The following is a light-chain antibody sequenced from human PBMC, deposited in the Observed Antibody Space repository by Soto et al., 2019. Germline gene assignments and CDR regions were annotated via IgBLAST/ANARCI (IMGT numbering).Light chain of an antibody. J-gene: IGLJ2*01. Sequence: QSVLTQPPSASGTPGQRVTISCSGSSSNIGSNTVNWYQQLPGTAPKLLIYSNNQRPSGVPDRFSGSKSGTSASLAISGLQSEDEADYYCAAWDASLNGPVFGGGTQLTVL. CDR2: SNN. CDR3: AAWDASLNGPV. V-gene: IGLV1-44*01. CDR1: SSNIGSNT.